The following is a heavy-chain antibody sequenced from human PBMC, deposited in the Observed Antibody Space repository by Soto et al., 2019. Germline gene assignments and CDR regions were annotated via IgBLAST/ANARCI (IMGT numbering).Heavy chain of an antibody. CDR3: ARSIVVVPAALDKWFDP. J-gene: IGHJ5*02. V-gene: IGHV6-1*01. CDR2: TYYRSKWYN. CDR1: GDSVSSNSAA. D-gene: IGHD2-2*01. Sequence: QVQLQQSGPGLVKPSQTLSLTCAISGDSVSSNSAAWNWIRQSPSRGLEWLGRTYYRSKWYNDYAVAVKSRLTINPDSSKNQFSLQLNSVTPEDTAVYYCARSIVVVPAALDKWFDPWGQGTLVTVSS.